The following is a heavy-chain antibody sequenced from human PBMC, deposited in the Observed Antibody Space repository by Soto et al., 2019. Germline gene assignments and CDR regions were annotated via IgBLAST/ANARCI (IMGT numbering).Heavy chain of an antibody. Sequence: GGSLRLSCAASGFTFSIHGMHWVRQTPGKGLEWVAVISNDGIKKYYVESVEGRFSISRDNSKSIVYLQMNNVRIEDTAKYYCAKDKVPYYDFWSGQRWCDPWGQGTQGTVSS. V-gene: IGHV3-30*18. CDR1: GFTFSIHG. J-gene: IGHJ5*02. CDR3: AKDKVPYYDFWSGQRWCDP. CDR2: ISNDGIKK. D-gene: IGHD3-3*01.